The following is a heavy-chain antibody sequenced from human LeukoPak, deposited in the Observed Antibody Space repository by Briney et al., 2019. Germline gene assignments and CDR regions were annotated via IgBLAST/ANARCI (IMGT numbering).Heavy chain of an antibody. V-gene: IGHV4-39*07. CDR2: IYYSGST. Sequence: SETLSLTCTFSGGSLSSSSYYWGWLRQPPGKGLEWIGSIYYSGSTYYNPSIKSRVTISLDTSKNQFSLKRISVTAAYTAGYYCARAMSIAARLQTIFDDWGQGTLVTVSS. CDR3: ARAMSIAARLQTIFDD. CDR1: GGSLSSSSYY. J-gene: IGHJ4*02. D-gene: IGHD6-6*01.